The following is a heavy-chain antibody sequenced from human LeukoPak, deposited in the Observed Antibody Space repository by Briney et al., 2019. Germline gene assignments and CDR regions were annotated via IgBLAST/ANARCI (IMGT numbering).Heavy chain of an antibody. Sequence: GASVKVSCKASGGTFSSFAINWVRQAPGQGLEWMGWISTNNGNTNYAQKIQGRVTMTTDTSTSTAYMELRSLRSDDTAVYYCARDGAGSSSWYPSSYFDYWGQGTLVTVSS. CDR3: ARDGAGSSSWYPSSYFDY. CDR1: GGTFSSFA. J-gene: IGHJ4*02. V-gene: IGHV1-18*01. CDR2: ISTNNGNT. D-gene: IGHD6-13*01.